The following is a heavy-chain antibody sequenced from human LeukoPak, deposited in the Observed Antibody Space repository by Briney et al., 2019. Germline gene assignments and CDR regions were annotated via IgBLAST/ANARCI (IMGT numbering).Heavy chain of an antibody. CDR2: IYYSGST. CDR3: ARRTLRFWSCYYPSHFDY. J-gene: IGHJ4*02. CDR1: GGSISSSSYY. V-gene: IGHV4-39*01. D-gene: IGHD3-3*01. Sequence: SETLSLTCTVSGGSISSSSYYWGWIRQPPGKGLEWIGSIYYSGSTYYNPSLKSRVTISVDTSKNQFSLKLSSVTPADTAVYYCARRTLRFWSCYYPSHFDYWGQGTLVTVSP.